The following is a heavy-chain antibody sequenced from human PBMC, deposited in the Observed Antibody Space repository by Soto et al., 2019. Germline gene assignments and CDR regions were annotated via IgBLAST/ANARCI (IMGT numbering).Heavy chain of an antibody. Sequence: QVQLQESGPGLVKPSETLSLTCTVSGGSISSYYWSWIRQPPGKGLEWIGYIYYSGSTNYNPSLKSRVTISVDTSTNHFSLKRSSVTAADTAVYYCARSYYYGSGSYLDVCAKGTTVTVSS. CDR2: IYYSGST. CDR3: ARSYYYGSGSYLDV. CDR1: GGSISSYY. J-gene: IGHJ6*03. V-gene: IGHV4-59*08. D-gene: IGHD3-10*01.